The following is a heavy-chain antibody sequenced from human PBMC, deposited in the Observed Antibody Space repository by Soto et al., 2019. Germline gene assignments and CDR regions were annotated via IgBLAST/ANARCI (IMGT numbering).Heavy chain of an antibody. D-gene: IGHD2-21*02. V-gene: IGHV3-30-3*01. Sequence: QVQLVESGGGVVQPGRSLRLSCAASGFTFSSYAMHWVRQAPGKGLEWVAVISYDGSNKYYADSVKGRFTISRDNXXNTLYLQMNSLRAEDTAVYYCAREGYGGNSYYFDYWGQGTLVTVSS. CDR2: ISYDGSNK. J-gene: IGHJ4*02. CDR1: GFTFSSYA. CDR3: AREGYGGNSYYFDY.